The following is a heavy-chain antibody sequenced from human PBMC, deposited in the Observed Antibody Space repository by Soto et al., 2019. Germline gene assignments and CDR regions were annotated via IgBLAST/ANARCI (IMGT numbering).Heavy chain of an antibody. J-gene: IGHJ4*02. CDR3: ARDRSEGYYYDSSSYYFFDY. Sequence: SETLSLTCTVSGGSVSSGGYYWSWIRQPPGKGLEWIGYIYYSGSTNYNPSLKSRVTISVDTSKNQFSLKLSSVTAADTAVYYCARDRSEGYYYDSSSYYFFDYWGQGTLVTVSS. V-gene: IGHV4-61*08. CDR1: GGSVSSGGYY. CDR2: IYYSGST. D-gene: IGHD3-22*01.